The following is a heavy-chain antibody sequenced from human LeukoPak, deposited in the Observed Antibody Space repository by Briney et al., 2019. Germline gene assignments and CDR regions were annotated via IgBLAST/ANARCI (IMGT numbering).Heavy chain of an antibody. CDR2: IYYSGST. D-gene: IGHD6-13*01. CDR1: GGSSSSYY. CDR3: ARVVAAAGTTYNWFDP. V-gene: IGHV4-59*01. Sequence: SETLSLTCTVSGGSSSSYYWSCIRQPPGKGLEWIGYIYYSGSTNYNPSLKSRVTISVDTSKNQFSLKLSSVTAADTAVYYCARVVAAAGTTYNWFDPWGQGTLVTVSS. J-gene: IGHJ5*02.